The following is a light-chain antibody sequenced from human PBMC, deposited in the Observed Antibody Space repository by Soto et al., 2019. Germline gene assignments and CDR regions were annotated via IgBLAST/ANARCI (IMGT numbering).Light chain of an antibody. J-gene: IGLJ1*01. V-gene: IGLV1-51*01. CDR2: DNN. CDR3: GTWDSSLSVLYV. CDR1: SSNIGNNY. Sequence: QPVLTQPPSVSAAPGQEVTISCSGSSSNIGNNYVSWYQQLPGTAPKLLIYDNNKRPSGIPDRFSGSKSGTSATLGITGLQTGDEADYYCGTWDSSLSVLYVFGTGTKVTVL.